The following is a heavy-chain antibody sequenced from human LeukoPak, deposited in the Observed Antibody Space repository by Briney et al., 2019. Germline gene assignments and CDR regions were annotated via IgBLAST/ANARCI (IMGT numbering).Heavy chain of an antibody. Sequence: GGSLRLSCAASGFTFSNAWMSWVRQAPGKGLEWVGRIKSKTDGGTTDYAAPVKGRFTISRDDSKITLYLQMNSLKTEDTAVYYCTTASNWVTPDFWGQGTLVTVSS. CDR3: TTASNWVTPDF. J-gene: IGHJ4*02. D-gene: IGHD7-27*01. CDR1: GFTFSNAW. CDR2: IKSKTDGGTT. V-gene: IGHV3-15*01.